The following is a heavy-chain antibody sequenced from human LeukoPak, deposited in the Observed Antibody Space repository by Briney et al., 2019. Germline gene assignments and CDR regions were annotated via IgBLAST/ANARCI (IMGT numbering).Heavy chain of an antibody. J-gene: IGHJ4*02. CDR1: GFTSSSYW. D-gene: IGHD4-17*01. Sequence: WGSLSFYGPASGFTSSSYWMHCVRQPPGKGLVYIACINTDGFSTSYADSVKGRFTISRDNAKNTLYIQMNSLRAEDTAVYYCARSETYGDAGRGLDYEDQGKVVIVSS. CDR2: INTDGFST. V-gene: IGHV3-74*01. CDR3: ARSETYGDAGRGLDY.